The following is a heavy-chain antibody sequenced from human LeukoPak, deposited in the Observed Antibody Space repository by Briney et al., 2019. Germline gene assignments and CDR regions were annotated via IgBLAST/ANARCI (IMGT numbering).Heavy chain of an antibody. CDR3: ARRITGNGWNWFDP. CDR2: IYPGDSDT. D-gene: IGHD1-20*01. J-gene: IGHJ5*02. V-gene: IGHV5-51*01. CDR1: GYRFTSYW. Sequence: GASLKISCKGSGYRFTSYWIGWVRQMPGKGLEWMGIIYPGDSDTRYSPSFQGQVTISADKSISTAYLQWSSLKPSDTAMYYCARRITGNGWNWFDPWGQGTLVTVSS.